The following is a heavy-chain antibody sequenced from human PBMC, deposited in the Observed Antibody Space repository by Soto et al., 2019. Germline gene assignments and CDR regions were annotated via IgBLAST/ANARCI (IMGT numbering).Heavy chain of an antibody. Sequence: SETLSLTCTVSGGSISSGDYYWSWIRQPPGKGLEWIGYIYYSGSTYYNPSLKSRVTISVDTSKNQFSLKLSSVTAADAAVYYCAVASSSSSYYYYGMDVWGQGTTVTVSS. V-gene: IGHV4-30-4*01. J-gene: IGHJ6*02. D-gene: IGHD6-6*01. CDR2: IYYSGST. CDR1: GGSISSGDYY. CDR3: AVASSSSSYYYYGMDV.